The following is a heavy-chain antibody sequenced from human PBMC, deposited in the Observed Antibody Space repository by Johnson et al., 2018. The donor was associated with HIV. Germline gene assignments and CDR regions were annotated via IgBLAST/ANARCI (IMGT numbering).Heavy chain of an antibody. J-gene: IGHJ3*02. CDR3: AIASVGGSGYRGTWAFDI. Sequence: QMQLVESGGGVVQPGRSLILSCAASGFTFSSYAMHWVRQAPGKGLEWVAVISYDGSNKYYADSVKGLFTISRDNAKNSLYLQMNSLRAEDTAVYYCAIASVGGSGYRGTWAFDIWGQGTMVIVSS. V-gene: IGHV3-30-3*01. CDR2: ISYDGSNK. CDR1: GFTFSSYA. D-gene: IGHD3-3*01.